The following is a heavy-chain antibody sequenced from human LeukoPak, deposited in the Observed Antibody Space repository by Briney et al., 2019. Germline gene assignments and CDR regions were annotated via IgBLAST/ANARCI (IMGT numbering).Heavy chain of an antibody. CDR2: ISVSGSTI. J-gene: IGHJ3*02. CDR1: GFTFSSYA. CDR3: AKGSPYCSSTSCLAFDI. Sequence: GGSLRLSCAASGFTFSSYAMRRVRQAPGEGLEWVSIISVSGSTIHYADSVKGRFTISRDNSKNTLYLQMNSLRAEDTAVYYCAKGSPYCSSTSCLAFDIWGQGTMVTVSS. D-gene: IGHD2-2*01. V-gene: IGHV3-23*01.